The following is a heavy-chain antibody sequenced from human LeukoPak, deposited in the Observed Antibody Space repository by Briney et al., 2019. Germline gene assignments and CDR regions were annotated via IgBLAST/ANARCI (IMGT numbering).Heavy chain of an antibody. Sequence: SETLSLTCAVSGGSISSDNWWSWVRQPPGRGLEWIGEVHHTGPTNYNASLKSRVTISVDKSESQSSLKLSSVTAADTAVYYCARNWGYAFDIWGQGTMVTVSS. V-gene: IGHV4-4*02. D-gene: IGHD3-16*01. CDR1: GGSISSDNW. CDR2: VHHTGPT. CDR3: ARNWGYAFDI. J-gene: IGHJ3*02.